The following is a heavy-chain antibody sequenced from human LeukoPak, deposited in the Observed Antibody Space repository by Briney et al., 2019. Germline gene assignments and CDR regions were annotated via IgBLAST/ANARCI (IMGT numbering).Heavy chain of an antibody. CDR2: IYYSGDT. CDR3: ARLLNKYRLDY. Sequence: SETLSLTCTVSGGTISSYFWSWIRQPPGKGLEWIGYIYYSGDTNYNPSLKSRVTISVDMSKNQFSLKLSSVTAADTAVYYCARLLNKYRLDYWGQGTLVTVSP. J-gene: IGHJ4*02. V-gene: IGHV4-59*08. D-gene: IGHD2-2*02. CDR1: GGTISSYF.